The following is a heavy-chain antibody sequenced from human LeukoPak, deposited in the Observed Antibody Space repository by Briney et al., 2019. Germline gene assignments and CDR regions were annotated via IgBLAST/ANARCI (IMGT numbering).Heavy chain of an antibody. V-gene: IGHV4-39*01. Sequence: SETLSLTCTVSGGSISSSSYYWGWIRQPPGKGLEWIGSIYYSGTTYYNPSLKSRVTISVDTSKIQFSLKLGSVTAADTAIYYCARQSIVATREYWFDPWGQGSLVTVSS. CDR2: IYYSGTT. CDR1: GGSISSSSYY. CDR3: ARQSIVATREYWFDP. D-gene: IGHD6-6*01. J-gene: IGHJ5*02.